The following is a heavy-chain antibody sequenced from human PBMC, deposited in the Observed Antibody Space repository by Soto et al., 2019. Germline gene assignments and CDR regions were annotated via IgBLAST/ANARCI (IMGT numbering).Heavy chain of an antibody. V-gene: IGHV1-2*02. Sequence: QVQLVQSGAEVKKPGASVKVSCKASGYTFTGYYMHWVRQAPGQGYEWMGWINPNSGGTNYAQKFQGRVTMTWDTSVNTAYMELSRLRSDDTAVYYCARDRLGNYYDSSASSYWGQGTLVTVSS. CDR2: INPNSGGT. CDR3: ARDRLGNYYDSSASSY. J-gene: IGHJ4*02. CDR1: GYTFTGYY. D-gene: IGHD3-22*01.